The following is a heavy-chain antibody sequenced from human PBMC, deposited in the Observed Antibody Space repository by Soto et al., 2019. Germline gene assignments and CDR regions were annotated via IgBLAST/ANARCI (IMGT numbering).Heavy chain of an antibody. J-gene: IGHJ5*02. D-gene: IGHD2-15*01. V-gene: IGHV3-23*01. Sequence: EVQLLESGGGLVQPGGSLRLSCAASGFTFSSYAMSWVRQAPGKGLEWVSAISGSGGSTYYADSVKGRFTISRDNSKNTLYLQMNSLRAEDTAVYYCAKDSGGWYRSGGSCSPDHRGFDPWGQGTLVTVSS. CDR1: GFTFSSYA. CDR2: ISGSGGST. CDR3: AKDSGGWYRSGGSCSPDHRGFDP.